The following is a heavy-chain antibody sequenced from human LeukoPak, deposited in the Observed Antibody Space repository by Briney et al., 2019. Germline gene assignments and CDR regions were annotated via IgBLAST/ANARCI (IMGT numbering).Heavy chain of an antibody. CDR2: IFPADSDT. CDR1: GYSFTTYW. CDR3: ARKTYGSNWFDP. J-gene: IGHJ5*02. V-gene: IGHV5-51*01. Sequence: GESLKISCKASGYSFTTYWIGWVRQMPGKGLEWMGIIFPADSDTRYSPSFQGQVTISADKSISTAYLQWSSLKASDTAMYYCARKTYGSNWFDPWGQGTLVTVSS. D-gene: IGHD3-10*01.